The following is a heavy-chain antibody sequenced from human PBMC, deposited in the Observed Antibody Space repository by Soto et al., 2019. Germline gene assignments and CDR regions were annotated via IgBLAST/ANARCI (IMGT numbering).Heavy chain of an antibody. CDR3: ARAPRGNYGYPSYFDY. Sequence: SKTLYLTCTASGDSISRAYWNWIRQPPGKGLEWIGYIYYSGSTNYNPSLKSRVTISVDTSKNQFSLKLSSVTAADTAVYYCARAPRGNYGYPSYFDYWGQGTLVTVSS. D-gene: IGHD3-10*01. CDR1: GDSISRAY. V-gene: IGHV4-59*01. CDR2: IYYSGST. J-gene: IGHJ4*02.